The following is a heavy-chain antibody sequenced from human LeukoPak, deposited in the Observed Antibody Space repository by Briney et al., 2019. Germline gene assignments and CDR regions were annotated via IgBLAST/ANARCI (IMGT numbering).Heavy chain of an antibody. CDR1: GGTFSSYA. V-gene: IGHV1-69*04. J-gene: IGHJ4*02. Sequence: SVKVSCKASGGTFSSYAISWVRQAPGQGLEWMGRIIPILGIANYAQKFQGRVTITADKSTSTAYMELSSLRFDDTAVYYCAREGDAGYCSSTNCPAGYWGQGTLVTVSS. D-gene: IGHD2-2*01. CDR3: AREGDAGYCSSTNCPAGY. CDR2: IIPILGIA.